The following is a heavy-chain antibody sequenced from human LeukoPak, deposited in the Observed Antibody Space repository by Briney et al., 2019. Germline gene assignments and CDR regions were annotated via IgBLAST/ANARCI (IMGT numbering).Heavy chain of an antibody. D-gene: IGHD3-3*01. CDR1: GFTFSSYA. J-gene: IGHJ4*02. CDR3: SRATYDFWSGYYPGGVYYFDY. V-gene: IGHV3-23*01. Sequence: GGSLRLSCAASGFTFSSYAMSWVRQAPGKELEWVSAISGSGGSTYYADSVKGRFTISRDNSKNTLYLQMNGLRAEDTAVYYCSRATYDFWSGYYPGGVYYFDYWGQGTLVTVSS. CDR2: ISGSGGST.